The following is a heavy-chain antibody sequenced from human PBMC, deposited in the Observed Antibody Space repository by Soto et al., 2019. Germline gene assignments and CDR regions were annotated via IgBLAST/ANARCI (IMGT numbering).Heavy chain of an antibody. V-gene: IGHV3-30*18. Sequence: GGSLRLSCAASGFTFSSYGMHWVRQAPGKGLEWVAVISYDGSNKYYADSVKGRFTISRDNSKNTLYLQMNSLRAEDTAVYYCAKERYSSGWSNYYGMDVWGQGTTVTVSS. CDR1: GFTFSSYG. D-gene: IGHD6-19*01. CDR2: ISYDGSNK. J-gene: IGHJ6*02. CDR3: AKERYSSGWSNYYGMDV.